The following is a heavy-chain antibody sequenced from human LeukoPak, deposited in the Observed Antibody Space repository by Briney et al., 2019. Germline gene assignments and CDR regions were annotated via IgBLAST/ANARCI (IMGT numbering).Heavy chain of an antibody. CDR3: ARGGTRFDP. CDR2: IYTSGST. CDR1: VGSISSGSYY. J-gene: IGHJ5*02. Sequence: SQTLSLTCTVSVGSISSGSYYWSWIRQPAGKGLEWIGRIYTSGSTNYNPSPKSRVTISVDTSKNQFSLKLSSVTAADTAVYYCARGGTRFDPWGQGTLVTVSS. D-gene: IGHD2-2*01. V-gene: IGHV4-61*02.